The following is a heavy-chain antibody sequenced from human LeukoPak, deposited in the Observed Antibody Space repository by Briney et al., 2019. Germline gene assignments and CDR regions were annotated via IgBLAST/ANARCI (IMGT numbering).Heavy chain of an antibody. CDR2: ISWNSGSI. D-gene: IGHD1-1*01. V-gene: IGHV3-9*01. J-gene: IGHJ4*02. CDR1: GFTFDDYA. CDR3: AKDRTGGFDY. Sequence: GGSLRLSCAASGFTFDDYAMHWVWQAPGKGLEWVSGISWNSGSIGYADSVKGRFTISRDNAKNSLYLQMNSLRAEDTALYYCAKDRTGGFDYWGQGTLVTVSS.